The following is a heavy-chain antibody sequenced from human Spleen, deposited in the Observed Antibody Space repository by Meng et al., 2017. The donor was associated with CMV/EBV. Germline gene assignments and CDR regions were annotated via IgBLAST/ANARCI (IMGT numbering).Heavy chain of an antibody. J-gene: IGHJ4*02. CDR3: VKDRSDISSGWYHHDY. V-gene: IGHV3-23*03. Sequence: SGFTFSTYVMSWVRQAPGKGLEWVSVIYSGGSTTRYADSVMGRFTVSRENSKNTLYLQMNSLRAEDTAVYYCVKDRSDISSGWYHHDYWGQGTLVTVSS. CDR2: IYSGGSTT. CDR1: GFTFSTYV. D-gene: IGHD6-13*01.